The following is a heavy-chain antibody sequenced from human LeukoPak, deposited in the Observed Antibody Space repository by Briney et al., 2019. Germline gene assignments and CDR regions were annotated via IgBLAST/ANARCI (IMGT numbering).Heavy chain of an antibody. D-gene: IGHD3-10*01. Sequence: SETLSLTCSVSGGSIGSSFWNWIRQPPGQGLEWIGYFHNSRTTSYNPSLTGRVIISVDTAMDQISLKLNSVTAADTAVYYCARGHLGLSPWGQGTLVTVSS. CDR3: ARGHLGLSP. V-gene: IGHV4-59*01. CDR2: FHNSRTT. J-gene: IGHJ5*02. CDR1: GGSIGSSF.